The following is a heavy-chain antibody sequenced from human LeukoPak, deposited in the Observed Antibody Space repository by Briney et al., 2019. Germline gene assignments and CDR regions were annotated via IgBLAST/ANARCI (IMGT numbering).Heavy chain of an antibody. D-gene: IGHD3-3*01. CDR2: LNSDGSST. J-gene: IGHJ4*02. CDR3: ARGGVVGGLDY. V-gene: IGHV3-74*01. CDR1: GFTLSNYW. Sequence: GGSLRLSCAASGFTLSNYWMHWVRQDPGKGLVWVSLLNSDGSSTNYADSVKGRFTISRDSAKNTLYLQMNSLRADDTAVYYCARGGVVGGLDYWGQGTLVTVSS.